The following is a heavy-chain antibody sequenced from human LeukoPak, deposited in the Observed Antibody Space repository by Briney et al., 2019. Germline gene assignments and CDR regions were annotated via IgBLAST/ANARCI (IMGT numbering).Heavy chain of an antibody. CDR1: GGSISTYC. CDR2: IYYSGTT. D-gene: IGHD6-19*01. Sequence: SETLSLTCTVSGGSISTYCWSWIRQPPGKGLEWIGYIYYSGTTNYNPSLKSRVTISVDTSKNQFSLKLSSVTAADTAVYYCARLRYSSGQDYWGQGTLVTVSS. V-gene: IGHV4-59*01. J-gene: IGHJ4*02. CDR3: ARLRYSSGQDY.